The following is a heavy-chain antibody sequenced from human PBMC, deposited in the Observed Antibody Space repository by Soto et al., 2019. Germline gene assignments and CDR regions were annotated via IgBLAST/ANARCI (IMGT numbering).Heavy chain of an antibody. CDR3: ARYCSGGTCQYAFDI. Sequence: SETLSLTCTVSGGSISSGDYYWSWIGQHPGKGLEWIAYMSYSGTTYYNPSLKTRVIISVDTSMNQFSLKLSSVTAADTAVYYCARYCSGGTCQYAFDIWGQGTTVTVSS. V-gene: IGHV4-31*03. CDR1: GGSISSGDYY. D-gene: IGHD2-15*01. J-gene: IGHJ3*02. CDR2: MSYSGTT.